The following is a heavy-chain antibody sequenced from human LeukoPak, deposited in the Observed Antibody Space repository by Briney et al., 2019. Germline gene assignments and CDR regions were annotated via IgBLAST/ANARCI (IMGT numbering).Heavy chain of an antibody. CDR3: SREGYFNFEN. CDR1: GTSVSGCF. V-gene: IGHV3-66*02. CDR2: MRNGDTT. J-gene: IGHJ4*02. D-gene: IGHD2-15*01. Sequence: GGSLRLSCAASGTSVSGCFMNWVRQAPGKGLEWVSVMRNGDTTEYADSVKGRFTISVDKSKNTVYLQMNSLRTEDTAVYYCSREGYFNFENWGQGTLVTVSS.